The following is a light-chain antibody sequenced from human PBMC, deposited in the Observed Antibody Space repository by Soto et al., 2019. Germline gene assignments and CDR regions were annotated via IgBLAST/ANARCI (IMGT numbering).Light chain of an antibody. CDR1: SSDVGSYNL. CDR2: EVS. CDR3: CSYAGSSTLAV. V-gene: IGLV2-23*02. J-gene: IGLJ7*01. Sequence: QSALTQPASVSGSPGQSITISCTGTSSDVGSYNLVSWYQQHPTKAPKLMIYEVSERPSGVSNLFSGSKSDNTASLTISGLQAEDEADYYCCSYAGSSTLAVFGGGTQLTVL.